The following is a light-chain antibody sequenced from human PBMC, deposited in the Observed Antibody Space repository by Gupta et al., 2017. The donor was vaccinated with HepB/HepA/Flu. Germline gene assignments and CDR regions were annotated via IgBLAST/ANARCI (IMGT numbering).Light chain of an antibody. CDR3: QTWGTGVHVV. CDR1: SGHSSYA. V-gene: IGLV4-69*01. CDR2: LHNDGSH. J-gene: IGLJ2*01. Sequence: QLVLPQSPSASASLGASVKLTCTLSSGHSSYAIAWHQQQPEKGPRYLMKLHNDGSHSKGDGIPDCFSGSSSGAERYLTISSLEAEDGGDYYCQTWGTGVHVVFGGGTKLTVL.